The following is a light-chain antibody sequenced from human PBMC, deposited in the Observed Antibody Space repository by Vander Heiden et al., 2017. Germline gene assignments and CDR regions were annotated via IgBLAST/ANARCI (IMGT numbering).Light chain of an antibody. CDR2: DAS. CDR1: LDISNY. J-gene: IGKJ2*01. V-gene: IGKV1-33*01. CDR3: QQYDNLPHT. Sequence: DNQMTQSPSSLSASVGDRVNITCQASLDISNYLNWYQQKPGQAPKLLIYDASNLETGVPSRFSGSGSGTDFTFTISSLQPEDIATYYCQQYDNLPHTFGQGTKLEIK.